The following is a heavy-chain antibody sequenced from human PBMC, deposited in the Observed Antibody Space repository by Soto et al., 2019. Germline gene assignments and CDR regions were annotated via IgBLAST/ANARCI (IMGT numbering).Heavy chain of an antibody. V-gene: IGHV1-18*01. CDR2: ISAYNGNT. CDR1: GYTFTSYG. J-gene: IGHJ4*02. D-gene: IGHD3-10*01. CDR3: ARGIGLLWFGESPYYFAY. Sequence: ASVKVSCKASGYTFTSYGISWVRQAPGQGLEWMGWISAYNGNTNYAQKLQGRVTMTTDTSTSTAYMELRSLRSDDTAVYYCARGIGLLWFGESPYYFAYWGQGTLVTVSS.